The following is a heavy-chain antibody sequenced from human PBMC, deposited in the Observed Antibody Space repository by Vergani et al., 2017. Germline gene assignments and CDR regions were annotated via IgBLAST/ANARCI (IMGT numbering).Heavy chain of an antibody. D-gene: IGHD3-10*01. Sequence: QVQLQESGPGLVKPSQTLSLTCNVSGGSISSGGYYWSWSRQHPGKGLEWMGYIYYSGRTYYNPYLKSLVTISVDTSKNQFSLKLSSVTAADTAVYYCARALLNSPRWFDPWGQGTLVTVSS. V-gene: IGHV4-31*01. CDR2: IYYSGRT. CDR1: GGSISSGGYY. CDR3: ARALLNSPRWFDP. J-gene: IGHJ5*02.